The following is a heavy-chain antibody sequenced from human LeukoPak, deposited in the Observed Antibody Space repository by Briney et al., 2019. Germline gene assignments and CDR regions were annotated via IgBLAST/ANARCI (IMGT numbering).Heavy chain of an antibody. CDR1: GGTFSSYA. CDR2: INPNSGGT. V-gene: IGHV1-2*02. D-gene: IGHD5-12*01. CDR3: ARRALFGDSGYDYNWFDP. Sequence: GASVKVSCKASGGTFSSYAISWVRQAPGQGLEWMGWINPNSGGTNYAQKFQGRVTMTRDTSISTAYMELSRLRSNDTAVYYCARRALFGDSGYDYNWFDPWGQGTLVTVSS. J-gene: IGHJ5*02.